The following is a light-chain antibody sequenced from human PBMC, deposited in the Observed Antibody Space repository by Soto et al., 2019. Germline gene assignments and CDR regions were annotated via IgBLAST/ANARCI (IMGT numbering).Light chain of an antibody. J-gene: IGKJ1*01. CDR3: QQRSNWPRT. Sequence: DILLTQSPGTLSLSPGERATLSCRASQNVRNTYLAWYQQKAGQAPRLLIYAASSRATGIPARFSGSGSGTDFTLTISSLEPEDFAVYYCQQRSNWPRTFGQGTKVDIK. CDR2: AAS. V-gene: IGKV3D-20*02. CDR1: QNVRNTY.